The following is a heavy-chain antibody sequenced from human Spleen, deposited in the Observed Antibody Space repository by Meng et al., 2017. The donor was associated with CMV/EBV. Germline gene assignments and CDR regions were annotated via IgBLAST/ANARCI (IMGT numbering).Heavy chain of an antibody. CDR3: ARVTGSSGWYGFGY. V-gene: IGHV3-33*01. Sequence: GGSLRLSCAASGAASGFPFSNSAMHWVRQAPGKGLQWVALIWYDGSNEYYADSVQGRFTISRDNSKNTLFLQMNSLRAEDTAVYYCARVTGSSGWYGFGYWGQGTLVTVSS. CDR2: IWYDGSNE. J-gene: IGHJ4*02. CDR1: GFPFSNSA. D-gene: IGHD6-19*01.